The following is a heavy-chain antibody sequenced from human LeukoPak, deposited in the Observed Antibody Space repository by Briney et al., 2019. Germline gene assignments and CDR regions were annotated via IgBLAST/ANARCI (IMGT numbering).Heavy chain of an antibody. Sequence: PGSSLRLSCAASGFIFTHYGVHWVRQAPGKGLEWVGIVFPDRNNMLHADSVKVRFTISADDSKNTVYLKMSSLTAADTAVYFCVVVLVPAAVWQFDVWGRGTLLAVSA. CDR2: VFPDRNNM. J-gene: IGHJ2*01. D-gene: IGHD2-2*01. V-gene: IGHV3-33*03. CDR3: VVVLVPAAVWQFDV. CDR1: GFIFTHYG.